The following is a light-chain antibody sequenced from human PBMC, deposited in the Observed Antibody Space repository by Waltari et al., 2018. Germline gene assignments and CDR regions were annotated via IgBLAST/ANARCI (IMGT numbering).Light chain of an antibody. V-gene: IGKV3-20*01. CDR2: GAS. Sequence: EIVLTQSPGTLSLSPGERVTLSCRASQSVSRALAWYQQKPGLAPRLLIYGASSRATGIPDRFSGSGSGTDFSLTISRLEPEDFAVYYCQHYVRLPVTFGQGTKVEIK. J-gene: IGKJ1*01. CDR3: QHYVRLPVT. CDR1: QSVSRA.